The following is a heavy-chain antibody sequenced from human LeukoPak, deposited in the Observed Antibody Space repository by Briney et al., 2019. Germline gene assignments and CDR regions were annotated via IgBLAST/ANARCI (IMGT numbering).Heavy chain of an antibody. CDR3: ARDLYGSGSYLGY. CDR2: IYSGGST. Sequence: GGSLRLSCAASGXTVSSNYMSWVRQAPGRGLEWVSVIYSGGSTYYADSVKGRFTISRDNSKNTLYLQMNSLRAEDTAVYYCARDLYGSGSYLGYWGQGTLVTVSS. V-gene: IGHV3-53*01. J-gene: IGHJ4*02. CDR1: GXTVSSNY. D-gene: IGHD3-10*01.